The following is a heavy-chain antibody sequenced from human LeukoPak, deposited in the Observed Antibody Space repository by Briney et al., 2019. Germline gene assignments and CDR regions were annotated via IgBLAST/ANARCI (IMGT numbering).Heavy chain of an antibody. CDR2: ISGSGGST. CDR3: ANNIVVVPAAIGPMYGDY. V-gene: IGHV3-23*01. Sequence: GGSLRLSCAASGFTFSSYAMSWVRQAPGKGLEWVSAISGSGGSTYYADSVKGRFTISRDNSKNTLYLQMNSLRAEDTAVYYCANNIVVVPAAIGPMYGDYWGQGTLVTVSS. CDR1: GFTFSSYA. D-gene: IGHD2-2*02. J-gene: IGHJ4*02.